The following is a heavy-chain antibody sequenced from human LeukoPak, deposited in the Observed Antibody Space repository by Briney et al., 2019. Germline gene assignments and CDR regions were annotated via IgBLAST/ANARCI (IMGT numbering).Heavy chain of an antibody. V-gene: IGHV3-30-3*01. CDR1: GFTFSSYA. Sequence: GGSLRLSCAASGFTFSSYAMHWVRQAPGKGLEWVAVISYDGSNKYYADSVKGRFTISRDNSKNTLYLQMNSLRAEDTAVYYCARSGGGTVRGVTRFYFDYWGQGTLVTVSS. CDR3: ARSGGGTVRGVTRFYFDY. J-gene: IGHJ4*02. D-gene: IGHD3-10*02. CDR2: ISYDGSNK.